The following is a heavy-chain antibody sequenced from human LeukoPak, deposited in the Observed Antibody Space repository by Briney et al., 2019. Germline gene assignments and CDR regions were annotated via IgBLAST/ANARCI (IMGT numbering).Heavy chain of an antibody. J-gene: IGHJ5*02. D-gene: IGHD4-11*01. V-gene: IGHV4-39*07. CDR3: ARGRAARMTRGLDWFDP. CDR1: GGSVSGSSYF. CDR2: IYFSGNT. Sequence: SETLSLTCTVSGGSVSGSSYFWGWIRQPPGMGLEWIGSIYFSGNTYYNPSLTSRVTISVDTSKNQFSLKLSSVTAADTAVYYCARGRAARMTRGLDWFDPWGQGTLVTVSS.